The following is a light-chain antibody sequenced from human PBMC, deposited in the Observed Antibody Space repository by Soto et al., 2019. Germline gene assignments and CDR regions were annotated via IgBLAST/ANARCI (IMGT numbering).Light chain of an antibody. J-gene: IGLJ3*02. CDR3: LLSYSGTSWV. V-gene: IGLV7-46*01. CDR1: TGAVTSSHY. CDR2: DTS. Sequence: QAVVTQEPSLTVSPGGTVTLTCGSTTGAVTSSHYPYWFQQKPGQAPRTLMYDTSNKHSWTPARFSGSLLGGKAALTLAGAQTDDEADYYCLLSYSGTSWVFGGGTKLTVL.